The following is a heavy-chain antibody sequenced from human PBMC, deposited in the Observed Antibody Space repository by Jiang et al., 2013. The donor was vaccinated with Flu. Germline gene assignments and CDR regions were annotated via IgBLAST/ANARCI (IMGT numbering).Heavy chain of an antibody. CDR2: IRYEGRTK. V-gene: IGHV3-30*02. CDR3: VKDLNLCDMDCPGTLPLSDY. Sequence: QLVESGGGVVQPGGSLRLSCAASGFTFGYYGMHWVRQAPGKGLEWVTFIRYEGRTKFYADSVRGRFTVSRDNSENTLYLQMNSLRAEDTAVYHCVKDLNLCDMDCPGTLPLSDYWGQGTLVTVSS. CDR1: GFTFGYYG. J-gene: IGHJ4*02. D-gene: IGHD3/OR15-3a*01.